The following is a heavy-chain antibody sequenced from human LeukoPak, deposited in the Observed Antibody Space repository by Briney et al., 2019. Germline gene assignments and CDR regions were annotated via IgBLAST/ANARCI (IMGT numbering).Heavy chain of an antibody. J-gene: IGHJ4*02. CDR2: IKEDGSEK. Sequence: PGGSLRLSCAASGFTFSTYWMTWVRQAPGKGLEWVANIKEDGSEKYYVDSVKGRFTISRDNAKNSLFLQMNSLRVEDTAMYYCAWRAVAGTADYWGQGTLVTVSS. D-gene: IGHD6-19*01. CDR1: GFTFSTYW. V-gene: IGHV3-7*01. CDR3: AWRAVAGTADY.